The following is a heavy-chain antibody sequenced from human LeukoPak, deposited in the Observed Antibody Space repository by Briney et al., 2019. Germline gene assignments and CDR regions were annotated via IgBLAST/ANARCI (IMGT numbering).Heavy chain of an antibody. CDR3: ARRGNWGFFDY. CDR1: GGSISSSSYY. J-gene: IGHJ4*02. D-gene: IGHD7-27*01. V-gene: IGHV4-39*01. CDR2: IYYSGST. Sequence: SETLSLTCTVSGGSISSSSYYWGWIRQPPGKGLEWIGSIYYSGSTYYNPSLKSRVTISVDTSKNQFSLKLSSVTAADTAVYYCARRGNWGFFDYWGQGTLVTVSS.